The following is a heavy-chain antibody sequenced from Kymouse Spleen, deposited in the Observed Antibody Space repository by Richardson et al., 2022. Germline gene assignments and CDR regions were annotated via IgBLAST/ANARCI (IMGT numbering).Heavy chain of an antibody. CDR3: ARRKYYGSPSGMDV. Sequence: QLQLQESGPGLVKPSETLSLTCTVSGGSISSSSYYWGWIRQPPGKGLEWIGSIYYSGSTYYNPSLKSRVTISVDTSKNQFSLKLSSVTAADTAVYYCARRKYYGSPSGMDVWGQGTTVTVSS. CDR1: GGSISSSSYY. D-gene: IGHD3-10*01. V-gene: IGHV4-39*01. CDR2: IYYSGST. J-gene: IGHJ6*02.